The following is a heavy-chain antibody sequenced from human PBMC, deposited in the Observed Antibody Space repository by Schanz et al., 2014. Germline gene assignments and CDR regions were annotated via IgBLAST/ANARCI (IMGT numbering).Heavy chain of an antibody. CDR3: ARDRGYCSGGSCLTFDY. CDR2: ICSSGNTI. Sequence: EVQLLESGGGLVQPGGSLRLSCAASGFTFSSYAMSWVRQAPGKGLEWVSYICSSGNTIYYADSVKGRFTISRDNAKNSLYLQMNSLRAEDTAVFYCARDRGYCSGGSCLTFDYWGQGTLVTVSS. D-gene: IGHD2-15*01. J-gene: IGHJ4*02. CDR1: GFTFSSYA. V-gene: IGHV3-48*04.